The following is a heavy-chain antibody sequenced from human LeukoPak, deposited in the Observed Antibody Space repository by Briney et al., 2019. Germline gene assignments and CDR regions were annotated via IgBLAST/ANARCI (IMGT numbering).Heavy chain of an antibody. D-gene: IGHD4-11*01. CDR1: GFTFSSYA. V-gene: IGHV3-23*01. J-gene: IGHJ6*02. CDR2: ISGSGGST. Sequence: GGSLRLSCAASGFTFSSYAMSWVCQAPGKGLEWVSAISGSGGSTYYADSVKGRFTISRDNSKNTLYLQMNSLRAEDTAVYYCAKDLTTGLTYYYYGMDVWGQGTTVTVSS. CDR3: AKDLTTGLTYYYYGMDV.